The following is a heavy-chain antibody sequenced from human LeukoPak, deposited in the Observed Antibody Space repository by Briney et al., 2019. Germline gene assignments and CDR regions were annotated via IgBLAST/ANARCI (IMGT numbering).Heavy chain of an antibody. J-gene: IGHJ5*02. V-gene: IGHV1-69*05. CDR2: IIPIFGTA. CDR3: ARDAASNSCWFDP. D-gene: IGHD4-23*01. Sequence: PVKVSCEASGGTFSSYAISWVRQAPGQGLEWMGGIIPIFGTANYAQKFQGRVTMTRDTSTSTVYMELGSLRSEDTAVYYCARDAASNSCWFDPWGQGTLVTVSS. CDR1: GGTFSSYA.